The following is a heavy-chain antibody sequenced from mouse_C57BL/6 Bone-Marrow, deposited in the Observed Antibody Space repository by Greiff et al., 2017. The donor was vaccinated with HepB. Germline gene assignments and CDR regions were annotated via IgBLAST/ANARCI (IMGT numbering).Heavy chain of an antibody. CDR2: IDPNSGGT. CDR3: ARMVLTGTDGYWYFDV. Sequence: QVQLQQPGAELVKPGASVKLSCKASGYTFTSYWMHWVKQRPGRGLEWIGRIDPNSGGTKYNEKFKSTATLTVDKPSSTAYMQLSSLTSEDSAVYYCARMVLTGTDGYWYFDVWGTGTTVTVSS. V-gene: IGHV1-72*01. J-gene: IGHJ1*03. CDR1: GYTFTSYW. D-gene: IGHD4-1*01.